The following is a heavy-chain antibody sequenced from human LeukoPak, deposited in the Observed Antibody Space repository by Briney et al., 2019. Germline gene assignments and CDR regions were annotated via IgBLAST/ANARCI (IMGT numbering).Heavy chain of an antibody. D-gene: IGHD3-16*02. J-gene: IGHJ4*02. CDR1: GFTFSDYY. Sequence: GGSLRLSCAASGFTFSDYYMSWIRQAPGKGLECVSHISTSGSRIYYADSVKGRFTISRDNAKNSLYLQMNSLRAEDTAVYYCAGLAYDYIWGSYRPLDYWGQGTLVTVSS. V-gene: IGHV3-11*01. CDR3: AGLAYDYIWGSYRPLDY. CDR2: ISTSGSRI.